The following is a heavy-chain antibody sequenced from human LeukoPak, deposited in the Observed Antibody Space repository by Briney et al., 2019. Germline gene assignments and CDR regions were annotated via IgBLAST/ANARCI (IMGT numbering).Heavy chain of an antibody. J-gene: IGHJ3*02. CDR3: ARGGTTVTRLDAFDI. D-gene: IGHD4-17*01. CDR2: MNPNSGNT. V-gene: IGHV1-8*01. CDR1: GYTFTSYD. Sequence: ASVKVSCKASGYTFTSYDINWVRQATGQGLEWMGWMNPNSGNTGYAQKFQGRVTMTRNTSISTAYMGLSSLRSEDTAVYYCARGGTTVTRLDAFDIWGQGTMVTVSS.